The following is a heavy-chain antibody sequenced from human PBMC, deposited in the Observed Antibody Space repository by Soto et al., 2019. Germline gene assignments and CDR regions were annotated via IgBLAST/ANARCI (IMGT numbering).Heavy chain of an antibody. V-gene: IGHV3-30-3*01. D-gene: IGHD6-19*01. Sequence: PGGSLRLSCAASGFTFSSYAMHWVRQAPGKGLEWVAVISYDGSNKYYADSVKGRFTISRDNSKNTLYLQMNSLRAEDTAVYYCARDFIAVAGTWDYCYGMDVWGQGTTVTVSS. CDR2: ISYDGSNK. CDR3: ARDFIAVAGTWDYCYGMDV. J-gene: IGHJ6*02. CDR1: GFTFSSYA.